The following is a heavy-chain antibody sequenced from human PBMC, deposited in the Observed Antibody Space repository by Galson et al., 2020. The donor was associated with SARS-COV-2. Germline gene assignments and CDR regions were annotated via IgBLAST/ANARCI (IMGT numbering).Heavy chain of an antibody. CDR1: GFTFSSYA. V-gene: IGHV3-23*01. D-gene: IGHD3-22*01. CDR2: ISGSGGST. Sequence: TGGSLRLSCAASGFTFSSYAMSWVRQAPGKGLEWNSAISGSGGSTYYADSVKGRFTISRDNSKNTLYLQMNSRRAEDTAVYYCPKDRRVLSMIEVVTRQDYYYYGMDVWGQGTTVTVSS. CDR3: PKDRRVLSMIEVVTRQDYYYYGMDV. J-gene: IGHJ6*02.